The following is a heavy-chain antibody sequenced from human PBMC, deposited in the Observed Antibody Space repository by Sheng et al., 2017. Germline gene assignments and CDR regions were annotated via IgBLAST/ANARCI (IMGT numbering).Heavy chain of an antibody. CDR1: GFTFSSYG. J-gene: IGHJ1*01. CDR2: ISYDGSNK. Sequence: QVQLVESGGGVVQPGRSLRLSCAASGFTFSSYGMHWVRQAPGKGLEWVAVISYDGSNKYYADSVKGRFTISRDNSKNTLYLQMNSLRAEDTAVYYCANSGSYWHFQHVGPGPPVVTVSS. D-gene: IGHD1-26*01. V-gene: IGHV3-30*18. CDR3: ANSGSYWHFQH.